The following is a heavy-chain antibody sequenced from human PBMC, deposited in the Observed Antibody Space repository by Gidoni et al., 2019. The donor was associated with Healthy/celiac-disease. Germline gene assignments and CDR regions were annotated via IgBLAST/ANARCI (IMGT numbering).Heavy chain of an antibody. CDR1: GFTFSSYG. Sequence: QVQLVESGGGVVQPGRSLRLACAASGFTFSSYGMHWVRQAPGKGLDWLAVIWYDGSNKYYADSVKGRFTISRDNSKNTLYLQMNSLRAEDTAVYYCARGGYGMDVWGQGTTVTVSS. CDR2: IWYDGSNK. J-gene: IGHJ6*02. CDR3: ARGGYGMDV. V-gene: IGHV3-33*01.